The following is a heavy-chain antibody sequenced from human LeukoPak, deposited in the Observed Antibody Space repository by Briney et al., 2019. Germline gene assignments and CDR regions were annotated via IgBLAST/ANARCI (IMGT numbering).Heavy chain of an antibody. Sequence: SETLSLTCTVSGGSFSSYYWTWIRQPPGTGLEWIGYIYHTGSTNYNPSLKSRVTISVDTPKNQFSLKLTSVTAADTAVYFCARVAGYTYSYYYFDYWGQGTLVTVSS. D-gene: IGHD5-18*01. CDR1: GGSFSSYY. CDR3: ARVAGYTYSYYYFDY. J-gene: IGHJ4*02. CDR2: IYHTGST. V-gene: IGHV4-59*01.